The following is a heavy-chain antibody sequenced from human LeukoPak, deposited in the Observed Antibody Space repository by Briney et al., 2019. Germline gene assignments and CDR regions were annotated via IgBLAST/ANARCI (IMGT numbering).Heavy chain of an antibody. CDR2: VTSSSTYI. CDR1: GFTFSSYT. CDR3: ARDVDVSAAVIPGYFDS. Sequence: PGGSLSLFCAASGFTFSSYTMNWVRQAPGKGLEWVSSVTSSSTYIYYAESVKGRFAISRDNAKNSLYLQMDSLRPEDTAAYYCARDVDVSAAVIPGYFDSGGQGTLVTVSS. D-gene: IGHD2-2*01. V-gene: IGHV3-21*01. J-gene: IGHJ4*02.